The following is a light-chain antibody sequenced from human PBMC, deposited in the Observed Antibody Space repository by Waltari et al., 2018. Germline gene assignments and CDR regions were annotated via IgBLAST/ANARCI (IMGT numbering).Light chain of an antibody. J-gene: IGKJ4*01. CDR3: QQYDISLLT. CDR1: QTVRATY. V-gene: IGKV3-20*01. CDR2: DTS. Sequence: EIVLTQSPGTLSLSPGERATLSCRASQTVRATYLAWYQQKPGQAPTLVIHDTSRRATGITDRFSGSGSGTDFALTISSLAPEDFAVYYCQQYDISLLTFVGGTKVE.